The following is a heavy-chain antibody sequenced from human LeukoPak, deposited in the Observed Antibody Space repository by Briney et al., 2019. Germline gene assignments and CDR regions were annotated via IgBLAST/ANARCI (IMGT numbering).Heavy chain of an antibody. Sequence: SETLSLTCSVSGSSFRSGHYWGWIRQSSGEGLEWIGNVHETGYANYNPSLRSRVTISVDPSKSQFSLELSSVTAADTAVYYCAITGTTDAFDIWGQGTMVTVSS. V-gene: IGHV4-38-2*02. D-gene: IGHD1-7*01. CDR3: AITGTTDAFDI. CDR2: VHETGYA. CDR1: GSSFRSGHY. J-gene: IGHJ3*02.